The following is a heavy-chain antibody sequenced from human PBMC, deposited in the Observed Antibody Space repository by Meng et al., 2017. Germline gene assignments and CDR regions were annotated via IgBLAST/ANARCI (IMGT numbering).Heavy chain of an antibody. D-gene: IGHD6-19*01. CDR3: AKDFGIAVAGSSVDY. CDR2: MNWNSGNI. J-gene: IGHJ4*02. Sequence: SLKISCAASGFTFDDYAMHWVRQAPGKGLEWVSGMNWNSGNIGYADSVKGRFTISRDNAKNSLYRQMNSLRAEDTALYYCAKDFGIAVAGSSVDYWGQETLVTVSS. CDR1: GFTFDDYA. V-gene: IGHV3-9*01.